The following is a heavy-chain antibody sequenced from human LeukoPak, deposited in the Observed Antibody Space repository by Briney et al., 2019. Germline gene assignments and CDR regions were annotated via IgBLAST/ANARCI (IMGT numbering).Heavy chain of an antibody. CDR1: GFTFGDYY. CDR3: ARYSGYDEPSNNWFDP. V-gene: IGHV3-11*03. D-gene: IGHD5-12*01. Sequence: GGSLRLSCAASGFTFGDYYMSWIRQAPGKGLEWVSYISSSSSYTNYADSVKGRFTISRDNAKNSLYLQMNSLRAEDTAVYYCARYSGYDEPSNNWFDPWGQGTLVTVSS. CDR2: ISSSSSYT. J-gene: IGHJ5*02.